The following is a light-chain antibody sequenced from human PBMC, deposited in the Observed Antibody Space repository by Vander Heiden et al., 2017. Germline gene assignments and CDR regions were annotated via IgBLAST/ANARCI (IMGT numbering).Light chain of an antibody. CDR3: CSYTRSRTLV. J-gene: IGLJ1*01. Sequence: SALTQPASVSGSSGQSINISCTGTSSDIGDHDHVSWYQQHPDKVPKVIIYEVSKRPSGVSNRFSGSKSGNTASLTISGLQAEDDADYYCCSYTRSRTLVFGTGTKVTAL. CDR1: SSDIGDHDH. CDR2: EVS. V-gene: IGLV2-14*01.